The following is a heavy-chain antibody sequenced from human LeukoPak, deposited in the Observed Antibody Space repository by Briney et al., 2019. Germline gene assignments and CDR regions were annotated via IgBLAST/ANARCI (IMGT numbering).Heavy chain of an antibody. CDR3: ARDRVGATPYLDY. Sequence: PGGSLRLSCAASGFTFSSYSMNWVRQAPGKGLEWVSSISSSSSYIYYADSVKGRFTISRDNAKNSLYLQMNSLRAEVTAVYYCARDRVGATPYLDYWGQGTLVTVSS. V-gene: IGHV3-21*01. J-gene: IGHJ4*02. D-gene: IGHD1-26*01. CDR2: ISSSSSYI. CDR1: GFTFSSYS.